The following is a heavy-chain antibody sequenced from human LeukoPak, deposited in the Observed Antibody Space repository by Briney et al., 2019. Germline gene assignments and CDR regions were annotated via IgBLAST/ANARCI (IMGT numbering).Heavy chain of an antibody. CDR3: ATGGGFYYGH. Sequence: PPGGSLRLSCAASGFTFTNYWMHWVRQAPGKGLEWVAAAQGDGRLQYYADSVKGRFTISKDISKSTLYVQMNSLRAEDTAVYYCATGGGFYYGHWGQGTLVTVSS. V-gene: IGHV3-33*08. D-gene: IGHD3-22*01. J-gene: IGHJ4*02. CDR1: GFTFTNYW. CDR2: AQGDGRLQ.